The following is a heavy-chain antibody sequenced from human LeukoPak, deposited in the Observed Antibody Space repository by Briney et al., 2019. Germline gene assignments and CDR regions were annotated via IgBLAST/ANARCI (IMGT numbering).Heavy chain of an antibody. D-gene: IGHD2-21*01. CDR1: GGSVSSGSYY. Sequence: SETLPLTCTVSGGSVSSGSYYWSWIRQPPGKGLEWIGYIYYSGSTNYNPSLKSRVTISVDTSKNQFSLRLSSATAADTAVYYCARGTYTGYIVVPDYWGQGTLVTVSS. CDR2: IYYSGST. CDR3: ARGTYTGYIVVPDY. J-gene: IGHJ4*02. V-gene: IGHV4-61*01.